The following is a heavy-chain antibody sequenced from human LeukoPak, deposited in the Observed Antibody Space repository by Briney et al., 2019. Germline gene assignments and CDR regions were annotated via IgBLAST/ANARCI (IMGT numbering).Heavy chain of an antibody. J-gene: IGHJ3*02. CDR1: GFTFSSYS. D-gene: IGHD5-12*01. CDR3: ARVYRVASDAFDI. V-gene: IGHV3-48*01. CDR2: ISSSSSTI. Sequence: GGSLRLSCAASGFTFSSYSMNWVRQAPGKGLEWVSYISSSSSTIYYADSVKGRFTISRDNAKNSLCLQMNSLRAEDTAVYYCARVYRVASDAFDIWGQGTMVTVSS.